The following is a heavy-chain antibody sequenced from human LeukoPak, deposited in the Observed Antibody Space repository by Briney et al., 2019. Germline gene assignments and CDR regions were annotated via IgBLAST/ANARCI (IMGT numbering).Heavy chain of an antibody. CDR2: ISSSSSYT. CDR3: VRGGMEQWLAFDH. V-gene: IGHV3-11*03. D-gene: IGHD6-19*01. J-gene: IGHJ4*02. Sequence: PGGSLRLSCAASGFTFSDYYMSWIRQAPGKGLEWVSYISSSSSYTNYADSVKGRFTISRDNAKNSLYLQMNSLRAEDTAVYYCVRGGMEQWLAFDHWGQGTLVTVSS. CDR1: GFTFSDYY.